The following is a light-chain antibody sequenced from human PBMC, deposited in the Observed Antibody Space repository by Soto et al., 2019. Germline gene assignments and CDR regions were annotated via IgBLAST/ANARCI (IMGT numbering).Light chain of an antibody. CDR1: SSDVGGYNY. J-gene: IGLJ1*01. CDR3: SSYTSSIPRD. V-gene: IGLV2-14*01. Sequence: QSALTQPASVSGSPGQSITISCTGTSSDVGGYNYVSWYQQHPGKAPKLMIYDVSNRPSGVSNRFSGSKSGNTASLTISGLQAEDEADYYCSSYTSSIPRDFGTGTKLTVL. CDR2: DVS.